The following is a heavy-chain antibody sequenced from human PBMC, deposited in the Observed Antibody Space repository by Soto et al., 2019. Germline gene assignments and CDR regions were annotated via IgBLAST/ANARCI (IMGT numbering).Heavy chain of an antibody. Sequence: SVKVSCKASGGTFSSYAISWVRQAPGQGLEWMGGIIPIFGTANYAQKFQGRVTITADESTSTAYMELSSLRSEDTAVYYCERGVEKIFSITSCHRRLRYFDWLSPGPFWGQGTMVTVSS. J-gene: IGHJ3*01. CDR3: ERGVEKIFSITSCHRRLRYFDWLSPGPF. CDR1: GGTFSSYA. D-gene: IGHD3-9*01. V-gene: IGHV1-69*13. CDR2: IIPIFGTA.